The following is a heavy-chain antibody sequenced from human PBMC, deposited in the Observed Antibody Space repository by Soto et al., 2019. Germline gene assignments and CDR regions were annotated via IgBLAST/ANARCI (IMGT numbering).Heavy chain of an antibody. CDR1: GFTFSSYA. Sequence: DVQLLESGGGLVQPEGSLRLSCAASGFTFSSYAMGWVRQGPGKGLEWVAVVSIGGSTHYADSVRGRFTISRDNSKNTLSLQTNSLTAEDTAVYFCATRRGAGGHFDYWGQGALVTVSS. D-gene: IGHD2-15*01. J-gene: IGHJ4*02. CDR3: ATRRGAGGHFDY. V-gene: IGHV3-23*01. CDR2: VSIGGST.